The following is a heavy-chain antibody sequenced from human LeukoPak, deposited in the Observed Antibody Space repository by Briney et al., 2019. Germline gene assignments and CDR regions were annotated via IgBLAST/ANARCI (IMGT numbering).Heavy chain of an antibody. J-gene: IGHJ4*02. V-gene: IGHV3-48*01. CDR1: GFTFTDQP. D-gene: IGHD7-27*01. CDR2: IGGGRGAT. Sequence: PGGSLRLSCVASGFTFTDQPMKWVRRAPGKGLEWVSYIGGGRGATFYADSVKGRFTISRDDARKSIYLQMSSLRVEDTAIYYCAKDRANWAIDGWGQGTQVTVSS. CDR3: AKDRANWAIDG.